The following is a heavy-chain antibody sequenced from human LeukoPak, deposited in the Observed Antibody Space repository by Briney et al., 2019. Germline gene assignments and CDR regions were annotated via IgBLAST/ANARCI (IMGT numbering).Heavy chain of an antibody. V-gene: IGHV4-4*07. CDR3: ARSDYYDSQFDY. Sequence: SETLSLTCTVSGGSIISYYWSWIRQPAGKGLEWIGRIYTSGSTNFSPSLKSRVTMSVDTSKNQFSLKLSSVTAADTAVYYCARSDYYDSQFDYWGQGTLVTVPS. D-gene: IGHD3-22*01. J-gene: IGHJ4*02. CDR1: GGSIISYY. CDR2: IYTSGST.